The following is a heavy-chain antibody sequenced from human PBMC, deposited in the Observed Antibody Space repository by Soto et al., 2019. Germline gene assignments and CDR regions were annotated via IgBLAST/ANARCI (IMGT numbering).Heavy chain of an antibody. D-gene: IGHD3-3*01. CDR3: ARGRDFWSGYVRAFDI. CDR2: INHSGST. V-gene: IGHV4-34*01. CDR1: GGSFSGYY. J-gene: IGHJ3*02. Sequence: PSETLSLTCAVCGGSFSGYYWSWIRQPPGKGLEWIGEINHSGSTNYNPSLKSRVTISVDTSKNQFSLKLSSVTAADTAVYYCARGRDFWSGYVRAFDIWGQGTMVTVS.